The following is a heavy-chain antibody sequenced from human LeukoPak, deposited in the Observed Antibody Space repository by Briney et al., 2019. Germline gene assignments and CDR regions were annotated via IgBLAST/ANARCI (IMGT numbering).Heavy chain of an antibody. CDR1: GFTFSNYW. CDR3: ARTYYDILTGQRADAFDI. Sequence: GGSLRLSCAASGFTFSNYWMSWVRQAPGKGLEWVANIKQDGSEKYYVDSVRGRFTISRDNAKNSLYLQMNSLRAEDTAEYYCARTYYDILTGQRADAFDIWGQGTMVTVSS. V-gene: IGHV3-7*01. CDR2: IKQDGSEK. D-gene: IGHD3-9*01. J-gene: IGHJ3*02.